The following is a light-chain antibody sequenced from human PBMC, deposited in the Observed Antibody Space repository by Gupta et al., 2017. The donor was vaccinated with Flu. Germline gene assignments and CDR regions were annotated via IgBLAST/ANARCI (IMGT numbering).Light chain of an antibody. CDR1: QSVSSSY. Sequence: ELVLTQSPGTLSLSPGERATLSCRASQSVSSSYLAWYQQKPGQAPRLLIYGASSRATGIPDRFSGSGSGTDFTLTISRLEPEDFAVYYCQQDGSSPLTFGQGTKVDIK. CDR2: GAS. CDR3: QQDGSSPLT. J-gene: IGKJ2*01. V-gene: IGKV3-20*01.